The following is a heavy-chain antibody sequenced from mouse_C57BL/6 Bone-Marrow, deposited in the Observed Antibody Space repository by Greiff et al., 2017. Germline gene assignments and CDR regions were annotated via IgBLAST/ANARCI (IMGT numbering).Heavy chain of an antibody. CDR1: GYTFTSYG. J-gene: IGHJ4*01. Sequence: VKLMESGAELARPGASVKLSCKASGYTFTSYGISWVKQRTGQGLEWIGEIYPRSGNTYYNEKFKGKATLTADKSSSTAYMELRSLTSEDSAGYFCARDSNYGDCAMDYWGQGTSVTVSS. V-gene: IGHV1-81*01. CDR3: ARDSNYGDCAMDY. CDR2: IYPRSGNT. D-gene: IGHD2-5*01.